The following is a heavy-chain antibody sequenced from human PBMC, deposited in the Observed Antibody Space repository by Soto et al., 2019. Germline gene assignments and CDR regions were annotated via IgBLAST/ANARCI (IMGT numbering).Heavy chain of an antibody. CDR1: GGSITSNYW. V-gene: IGHV4-4*02. D-gene: IGHD2-2*01. J-gene: IGHJ4*02. CDR3: ARRSSSCVNTTCYEIDY. Sequence: QVQLEESGPGLVKPSGTLSLTCTVSGGSITSNYWWSWVRQSPGKGLEWIGEISHSGNTNYNPSLKRRVTLSIDKSKSHFSLRLSSVTAADTAVFFCARRSSSCVNTTCYEIDYWGPGTLVTVSS. CDR2: ISHSGNT.